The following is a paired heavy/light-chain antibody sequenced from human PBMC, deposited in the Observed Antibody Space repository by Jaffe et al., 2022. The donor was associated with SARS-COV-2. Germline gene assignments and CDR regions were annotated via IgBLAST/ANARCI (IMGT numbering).Light chain of an antibody. CDR1: SSNIGAGYD. CDR3: QSYDSSLSGRVV. CDR2: GNS. Sequence: QSVLTQPPSVSGAPGQRVTISCTGSSSNIGAGYDVHWYQQLPGTAPKLLIYGNSNRPSGVPDRFSGSKSGTSASLAITGLQAEDEADYYCQSYDSSLSGRVVFGGGTKLTVL. J-gene: IGLJ2*01. V-gene: IGLV1-40*01.
Heavy chain of an antibody. CDR3: ARGGYCSGGSCYSGFFLQRIAVHDAFDI. CDR2: ISSSGSTI. CDR1: GFTFSSYE. V-gene: IGHV3-48*03. D-gene: IGHD2-15*01. Sequence: EVQLVESGGGLVQPGGSLRLSCAASGFTFSSYEMNWVRQAPGKGLEWVSYISSSGSTIYYADSVKGRFTISRDNAKNSLYLQMNSLRAEDTAVYYCARGGYCSGGSCYSGFFLQRIAVHDAFDIWGQGTMVTVSS. J-gene: IGHJ3*02.